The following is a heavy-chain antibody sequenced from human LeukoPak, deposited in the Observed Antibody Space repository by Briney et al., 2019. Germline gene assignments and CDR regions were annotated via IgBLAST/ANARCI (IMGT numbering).Heavy chain of an antibody. Sequence: PGGSLRLSCSASGFTFSTYGMHWVRQAPGKGLEWVAFVRYDGSNKYYSDSVKGRFTISRDNSKNTLYLQLNSLRAEDTAVYYCAKETPSIAAAGLIPYWYFDLWGRGTLVTVSS. CDR3: AKETPSIAAAGLIPYWYFDL. CDR1: GFTFSTYG. V-gene: IGHV3-30*02. D-gene: IGHD6-13*01. CDR2: VRYDGSNK. J-gene: IGHJ2*01.